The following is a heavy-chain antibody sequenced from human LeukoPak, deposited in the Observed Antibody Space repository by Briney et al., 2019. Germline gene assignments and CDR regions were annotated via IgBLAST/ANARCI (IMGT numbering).Heavy chain of an antibody. CDR1: GFTFSSYA. CDR3: ARGRRGYNFEVGYYYYYMDV. CDR2: ISYDGSNK. Sequence: GGSLRLSCAASGFTFSSYAMHWVRQAPSKGLEWVAVISYDGSNKYYADSVEGRFTISRDNSKNTLYLQMNSLRAEDTAVYYCARGRRGYNFEVGYYYYYMDVWGKGTTVTVSS. D-gene: IGHD5-24*01. V-gene: IGHV3-30*01. J-gene: IGHJ6*03.